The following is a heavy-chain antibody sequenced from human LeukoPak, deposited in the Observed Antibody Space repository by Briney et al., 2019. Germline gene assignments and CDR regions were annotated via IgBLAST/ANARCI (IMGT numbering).Heavy chain of an antibody. CDR2: INHSGST. D-gene: IGHD2-2*01. Sequence: SETLSLTCAVYGGSFSGYYWSWIRQPPGKGLEWIGEINHSGSTNYNPSLKSRVTISVDTSKNQFSLKLSSVTAADTAVYYCARERYCSSTSCCGGRIGNYWGQGTLVTVSS. J-gene: IGHJ4*02. CDR1: GGSFSGYY. CDR3: ARERYCSSTSCCGGRIGNY. V-gene: IGHV4-34*01.